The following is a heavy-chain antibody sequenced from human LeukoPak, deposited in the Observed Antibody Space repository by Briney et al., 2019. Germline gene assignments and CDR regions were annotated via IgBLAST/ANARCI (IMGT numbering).Heavy chain of an antibody. CDR1: GFTFSRYE. CDR3: ARVTYYYDSSGYFGGYYFDY. D-gene: IGHD3-22*01. CDR2: ISSSGSII. J-gene: IGHJ4*02. Sequence: GGSLRLSCAASGFTFSRYEMNRVRQAPRQGLEWGSYISSSGSIIYYADTLKGRFTISRDNAKNSLYLQMNSLRAEDTAVYYCARVTYYYDSSGYFGGYYFDYWGQGTLVTVSS. V-gene: IGHV3-48*03.